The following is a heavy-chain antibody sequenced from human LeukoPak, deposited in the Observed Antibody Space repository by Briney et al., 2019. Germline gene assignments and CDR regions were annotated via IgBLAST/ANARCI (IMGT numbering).Heavy chain of an antibody. CDR2: ISSSSSNI. V-gene: IGHV3-21*01. CDR1: GFTFSSYS. CDR3: ARGPSSSSPRDDHLFHP. J-gene: IGHJ5*02. D-gene: IGHD6-13*01. Sequence: GGSLRLSCAASGFTFSSYSMNWVRQAPGKGLEWVSSISSSSSNIYYADSVKGRFTISRENAKNTLYVQMNRLRDEDTGVYYSARGPSSSSPRDDHLFHPWGQGTLLTVSS.